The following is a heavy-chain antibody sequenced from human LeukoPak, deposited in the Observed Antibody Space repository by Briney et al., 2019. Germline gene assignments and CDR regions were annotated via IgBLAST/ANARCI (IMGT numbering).Heavy chain of an antibody. V-gene: IGHV4-39*01. CDR2: IYYSGNT. CDR1: GDSISSTTYY. J-gene: IGHJ4*02. D-gene: IGHD6-13*01. Sequence: SETLSLTCTVSGDSISSTTYYWGWIRQPPGKGLEWIGSIYYSGNTYYNPSLRSRVTISVDTSKNQFSLKLSSVTAADTAVYYCARRPSITTAGSGYWGQGTLVTVSS. CDR3: ARRPSITTAGSGY.